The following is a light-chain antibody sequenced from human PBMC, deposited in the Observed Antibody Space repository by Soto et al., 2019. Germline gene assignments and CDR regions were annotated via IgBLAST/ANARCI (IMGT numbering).Light chain of an antibody. CDR1: SSNIGAGYE. V-gene: IGLV1-40*01. J-gene: IGLJ1*01. CDR3: QSYDSSLSGYL. Sequence: QSVLTQPPSVSAAPGQRVTISCTGSSSNIGAGYEAHWYQQVPGTAPKLLIYENNNRPSGVPDRFSGSKSGTSASLAITGLQAEDEAEYYCQSYDSSLSGYLFGTGTKVTVL. CDR2: ENN.